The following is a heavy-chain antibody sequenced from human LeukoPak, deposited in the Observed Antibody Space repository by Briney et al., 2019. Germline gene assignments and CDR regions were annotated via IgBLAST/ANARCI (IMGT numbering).Heavy chain of an antibody. CDR1: GFTFSRYA. Sequence: GGSLRLSCAASGFTFSRYAMSWVRQAPGKGLDWVSVISGSGGNTYYADSVKGRFTISRDSSKNTLYLQMNSLRAEDTAVYYCARDGVEFYNWFDPWGQGTLVTVSS. J-gene: IGHJ5*02. V-gene: IGHV3-23*01. D-gene: IGHD2-21*01. CDR2: ISGSGGNT. CDR3: ARDGVEFYNWFDP.